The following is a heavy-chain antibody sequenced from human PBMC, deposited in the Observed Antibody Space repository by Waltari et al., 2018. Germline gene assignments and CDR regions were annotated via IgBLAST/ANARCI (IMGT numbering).Heavy chain of an antibody. CDR3: ARSITAAGTESYYYYGMDV. D-gene: IGHD6-13*01. Sequence: QVQLVQSGAEVKKPGASVKVSCKASGYTFTSYGISWVRQAPGQGLEWMGWISAYNGNTNYAQKLQGRVTMTTDTSTSTAYMELRSLRSDDTAVYYCARSITAAGTESYYYYGMDVWGQGTTVTVSS. CDR2: ISAYNGNT. J-gene: IGHJ6*02. V-gene: IGHV1-18*04. CDR1: GYTFTSYG.